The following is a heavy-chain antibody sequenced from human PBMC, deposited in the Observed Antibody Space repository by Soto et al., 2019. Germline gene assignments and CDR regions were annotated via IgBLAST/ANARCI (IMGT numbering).Heavy chain of an antibody. Sequence: PGGSLRLSCAASGFTFSSHDMHWVRQATGKGLEWVSAIGTAGDTYYPGSVKGRFTISRENAKNSLYLQMNSLRAEDTAVYYCARGAGTPMVRGVPYYYGMDVWGQGTTVTVSS. CDR1: GFTFSSHD. J-gene: IGHJ6*02. CDR2: IGTAGDT. CDR3: ARGAGTPMVRGVPYYYGMDV. V-gene: IGHV3-13*01. D-gene: IGHD3-10*01.